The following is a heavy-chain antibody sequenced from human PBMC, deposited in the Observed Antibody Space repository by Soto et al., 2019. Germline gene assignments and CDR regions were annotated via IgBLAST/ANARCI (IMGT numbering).Heavy chain of an antibody. D-gene: IGHD3-9*01. CDR1: GGSISSYY. CDR3: ARSGLRYFDWLLYNNWFDP. Sequence: SETLSLTCTVSGGSISSYYWSWIRQPPGKGLEWIGYIYYSGSTNYNPSLKSRVTISVDTSKNQFSLKLSSVTAADTAVYYCARSGLRYFDWLLYNNWFDPWGQGTLVTVSS. CDR2: IYYSGST. V-gene: IGHV4-59*01. J-gene: IGHJ5*02.